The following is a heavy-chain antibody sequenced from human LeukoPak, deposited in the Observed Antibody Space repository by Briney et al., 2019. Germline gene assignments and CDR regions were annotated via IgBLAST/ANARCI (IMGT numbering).Heavy chain of an antibody. CDR2: IYYSGST. CDR3: ARPLGTPYYFDY. CDR1: GGSISSSSYY. D-gene: IGHD3-16*01. Sequence: PSETLSLTCTVSGGSISSSSYYWGWIRQPPGKGLEWIGSIYYSGSTYYNPSLKSRVTISVDTSKNQFSLKLSSVTAADTAVYYCARPLGTPYYFDYWGQGTLVTVSS. V-gene: IGHV4-39*01. J-gene: IGHJ4*02.